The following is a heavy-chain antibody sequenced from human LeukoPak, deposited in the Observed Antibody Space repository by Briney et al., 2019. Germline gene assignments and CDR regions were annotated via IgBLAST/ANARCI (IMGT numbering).Heavy chain of an antibody. CDR2: IRYDESNK. CDR1: GLTFSSYG. D-gene: IGHD6-19*01. Sequence: GGSLRLSCAASGLTFSSYGVHWVRQSPGKGVEGWAFIRYDESNKYYADTVHGRFNISKDNSKSTLYLQMNTPRAQDTAVYYCAKVKAVAGQFDYWGQGTLVTVSS. V-gene: IGHV3-30*02. J-gene: IGHJ4*02. CDR3: AKVKAVAGQFDY.